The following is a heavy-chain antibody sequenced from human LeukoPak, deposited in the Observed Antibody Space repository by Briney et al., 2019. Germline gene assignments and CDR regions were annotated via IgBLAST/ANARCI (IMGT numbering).Heavy chain of an antibody. D-gene: IGHD2-15*01. Sequence: GGSLRLSCAASGFTFDDYGMSWVRQAPGKGLEWVSGINWNGGSTGYADSVKGRFTISRENSKNTLYLEMDSLSAEDTAVYYCARGTYCSGGTCYFLIDYWGQGTLVTVSS. CDR1: GFTFDDYG. CDR3: ARGTYCSGGTCYFLIDY. J-gene: IGHJ4*02. V-gene: IGHV3-20*04. CDR2: INWNGGST.